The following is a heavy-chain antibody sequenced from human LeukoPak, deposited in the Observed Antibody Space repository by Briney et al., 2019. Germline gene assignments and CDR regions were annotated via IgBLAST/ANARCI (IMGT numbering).Heavy chain of an antibody. CDR3: ARAYYSSSWYELDY. D-gene: IGHD6-13*01. CDR2: ISYDGSNK. Sequence: PGRSLRLSCAASGFTFSSYAMHWVRQAPGKGLEWVAVISYDGSNKYYADSVKGRFTISRDNSKNTLYLQMNSLRAEDTAVYYCARAYYSSSWYELDYWGQGTLVTVSS. V-gene: IGHV3-30-3*01. CDR1: GFTFSSYA. J-gene: IGHJ4*02.